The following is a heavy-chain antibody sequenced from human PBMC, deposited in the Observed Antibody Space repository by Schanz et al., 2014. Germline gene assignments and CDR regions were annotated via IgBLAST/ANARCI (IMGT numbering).Heavy chain of an antibody. J-gene: IGHJ4*02. D-gene: IGHD1-26*01. CDR3: ARDNGRIPAANSFDY. Sequence: QILLVQPGHEVKKPGASVTVSCKASGYDFHIYAYSWVRQAPGQGPEWIGWISGYTGDTKYAQKFQHRVNMTTDRTTSTVYMELRSLRFDDTAVYFCARDNGRIPAANSFDYWGQGTRVTVSS. V-gene: IGHV1-18*01. CDR1: GYDFHIYA. CDR2: ISGYTGDT.